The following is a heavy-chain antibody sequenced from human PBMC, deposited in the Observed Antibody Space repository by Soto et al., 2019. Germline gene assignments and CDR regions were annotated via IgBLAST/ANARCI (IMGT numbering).Heavy chain of an antibody. Sequence: QVQLVQSGAEVKKPGASVKVACKACGYTFTGCAISWVRLAPGQGLEWMGWISAYNGNTNYAQKLQGRVTMTTDTSTSTAYMELRSLRSDDTAVYYCATDAPPEDYWGQGTLVTVSS. V-gene: IGHV1-18*01. CDR2: ISAYNGNT. J-gene: IGHJ4*02. CDR3: ATDAPPEDY. CDR1: GYTFTGCA.